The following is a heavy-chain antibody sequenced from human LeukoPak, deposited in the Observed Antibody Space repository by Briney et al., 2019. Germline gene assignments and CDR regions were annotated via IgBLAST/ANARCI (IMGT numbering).Heavy chain of an antibody. D-gene: IGHD6-19*01. Sequence: PSQTLSLTCAVSGGSISSGGYSWSWIRQPPGKGLEWIGYIYHSGSTYYNPSLKSRVTISVDRSKNQFSLKLSSVTAADTAVYYCARTSSGWSHLEYFGYWGQGTLVTVSS. CDR3: ARTSSGWSHLEYFGY. V-gene: IGHV4-30-2*01. CDR1: GGSISSGGYS. CDR2: IYHSGST. J-gene: IGHJ4*02.